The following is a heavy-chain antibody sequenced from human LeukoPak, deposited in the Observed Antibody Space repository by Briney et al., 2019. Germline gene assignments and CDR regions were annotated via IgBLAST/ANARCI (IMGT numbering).Heavy chain of an antibody. CDR3: ARVSSIVGATGAFDI. CDR1: GGSISSGSYY. V-gene: IGHV4-61*02. J-gene: IGHJ3*02. CDR2: IYTSGST. D-gene: IGHD1-26*01. Sequence: SETLSLTCTVSGGSISSGSYYWSWIRQPAGKGLEWIGRIYTSGSTNYNPSLKSRVTISVDTSKNQFSLKLSSVTAADTAVYYCARVSSIVGATGAFDIWGQGTMVTVSS.